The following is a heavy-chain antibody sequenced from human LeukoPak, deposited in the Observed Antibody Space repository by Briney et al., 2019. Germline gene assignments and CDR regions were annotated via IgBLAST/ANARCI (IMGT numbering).Heavy chain of an antibody. V-gene: IGHV2-5*01. Sequence: SGPTLVKPTQTLTLTYTFSGFSLSTSGVGVGWIRQPPGKALEWLALIYWNDDKRYSPSLKSRLTITKDTSKNQVVLTMTNMDPVDTATYYCAHRRGSTVTGYYFDYWGQGTLVTVSS. J-gene: IGHJ4*02. CDR3: AHRRGSTVTGYYFDY. CDR2: IYWNDDK. CDR1: GFSLSTSGVG. D-gene: IGHD4-17*01.